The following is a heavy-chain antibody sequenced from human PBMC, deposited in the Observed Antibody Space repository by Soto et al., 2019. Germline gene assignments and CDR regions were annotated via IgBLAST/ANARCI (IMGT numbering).Heavy chain of an antibody. CDR3: ARERVFQQLSFIRYYDYLDV. V-gene: IGHV1-3*01. J-gene: IGHJ6*03. D-gene: IGHD1-1*01. CDR1: GYTFANYG. CDR2: INAGNGDT. Sequence: QVQLVQSGAEVKKPGASVKVSCKASGYTFANYGLHWVRQAPGQRLEWMGGINAGNGDTKVSQKFQGRVTITTDTFGNTAYMDLSGLRSEDSAVYYCARERVFQQLSFIRYYDYLDVWGRGTTVTVS.